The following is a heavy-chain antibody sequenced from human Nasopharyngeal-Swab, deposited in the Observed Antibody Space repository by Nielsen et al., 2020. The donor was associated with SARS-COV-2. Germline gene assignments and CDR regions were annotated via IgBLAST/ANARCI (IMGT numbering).Heavy chain of an antibody. CDR3: TTDYYFDY. J-gene: IGHJ4*02. Sequence: GESLKISCAASGFIFSGSAMHWVRQASGKGLEWVGRIGDKDHNYATTYGAAVKGRFTISRDDSKNTAFLQMDSLKTEDTALYYCTTDYYFDYGGQGTLVTVSS. CDR1: GFIFSGSA. CDR2: IGDKDHNYAT. V-gene: IGHV3-73*01.